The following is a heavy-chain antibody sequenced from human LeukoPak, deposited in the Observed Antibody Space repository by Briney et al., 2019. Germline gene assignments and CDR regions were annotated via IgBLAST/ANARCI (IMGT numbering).Heavy chain of an antibody. J-gene: IGHJ4*02. CDR2: LSGNGNTI. Sequence: PGGSLRLSCAASGFTFSTYAMSWVRQAPGKGLESVSALSGNGNTIYYADSVKGRFTISRDNSKNTLSLQMNSLRAEDTAVYYCAKALYGGHDYWGQGTLVTVSS. D-gene: IGHD4-23*01. CDR3: AKALYGGHDY. CDR1: GFTFSTYA. V-gene: IGHV3-23*01.